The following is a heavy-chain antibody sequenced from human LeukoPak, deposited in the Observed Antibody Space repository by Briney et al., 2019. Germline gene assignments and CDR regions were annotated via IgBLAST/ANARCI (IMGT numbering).Heavy chain of an antibody. CDR2: ISSSSSYI. CDR1: EFTFSSYS. Sequence: GGSLRLSCAGSEFTFSSYSMNWVRQAPGKGLEWVSSISSSSSYIYYADSVKGRFTISRDNAKNSLYLQMNSLRAEDTAVYYCARDAIMITFGGVDYWGQGTLVTVSS. CDR3: ARDAIMITFGGVDY. V-gene: IGHV3-21*01. J-gene: IGHJ4*02. D-gene: IGHD3-16*01.